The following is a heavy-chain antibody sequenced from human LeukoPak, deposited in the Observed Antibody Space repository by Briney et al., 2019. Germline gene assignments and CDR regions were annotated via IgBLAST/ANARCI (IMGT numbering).Heavy chain of an antibody. D-gene: IGHD1-26*01. V-gene: IGHV3-74*01. CDR2: INPDGSRT. CDR1: GSTFSNYW. CDR3: SWDHTGKEDI. J-gene: IGHJ3*02. Sequence: GGSLRLSCAASGSTFSNYWMHWVRQAPGKGLVWVSRINPDGSRTDYADSVAGRFTISRDNAKNTLYLQMNSLRVEDTAVYYCSWDHTGKEDIWGQGTMVTVSS.